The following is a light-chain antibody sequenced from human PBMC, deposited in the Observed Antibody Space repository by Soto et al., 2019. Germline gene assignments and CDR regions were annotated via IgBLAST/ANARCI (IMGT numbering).Light chain of an antibody. CDR2: AAS. V-gene: IGKV1-9*01. Sequence: DIQLTQSPSFLSASVGDRVTITCRASQAISSYLAWYQQKPGKAPKLLIYAASTLQSGVPSRFSGSGSGTEFTLTISSLQPEDFATYYCQQYNNWPPLTFGGGTKVEIK. CDR1: QAISSY. CDR3: QQYNNWPPLT. J-gene: IGKJ4*01.